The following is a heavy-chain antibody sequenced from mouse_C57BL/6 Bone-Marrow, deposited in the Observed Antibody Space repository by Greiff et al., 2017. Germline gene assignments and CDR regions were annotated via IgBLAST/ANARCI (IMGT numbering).Heavy chain of an antibody. CDR1: GYTFTSYW. Sequence: QVQLQQPGAELVRPGTSVKLSCKASGYTFTSYWMHWVKQRPGQGLEWIGVIDPSDSYTNYNQKFKGKATLTVDTSSSTAYMQLSSLTSEDSAVYDCARPFAYWGQGTLVTVSA. CDR3: ARPFAY. V-gene: IGHV1-59*01. J-gene: IGHJ3*01. CDR2: IDPSDSYT.